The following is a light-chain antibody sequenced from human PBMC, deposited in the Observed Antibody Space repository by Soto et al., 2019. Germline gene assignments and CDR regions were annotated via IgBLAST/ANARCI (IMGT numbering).Light chain of an antibody. V-gene: IGKV1-39*01. CDR1: QSINTY. J-gene: IGKJ4*01. CDR2: AAS. CDR3: QQTYSAPLT. Sequence: DIQMTQSPSSLAASVTDIVTIALLASQSINTYVNWYQHKPGKAPELLIFAASSLQRGVPSRFSGSGSGTDFILTISSLQPEDFASYYCQQTYSAPLTFGGGTKVDI.